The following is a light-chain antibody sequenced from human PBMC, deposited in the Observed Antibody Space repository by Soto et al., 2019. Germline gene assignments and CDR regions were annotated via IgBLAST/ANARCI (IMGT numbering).Light chain of an antibody. Sequence: QSALTQPASVSGSPGQSITISCNGSSSDVGAYNYVSWYQQYPGKAPKVIIFEVRKWPSGVSNRFSGSKSGDTASLTISGLQADDEADYYCSSYRSSTTFVFGTGTKLTVL. V-gene: IGLV2-14*01. CDR3: SSYRSSTTFV. CDR2: EVR. J-gene: IGLJ1*01. CDR1: SSDVGAYNY.